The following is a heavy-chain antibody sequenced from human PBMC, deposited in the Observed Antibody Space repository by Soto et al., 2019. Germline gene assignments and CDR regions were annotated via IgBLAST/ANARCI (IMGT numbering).Heavy chain of an antibody. CDR1: GVSISSGGYS. J-gene: IGHJ6*02. CDR2: INHSGST. CDR3: ARGRYYGSGSYYRHYYYYGMDV. D-gene: IGHD3-10*01. Sequence: SETLSLTCAVSGVSISSGGYSWSWIRQPPGKGLEWIGYINHSGSTNYNPSLKSRVTISVDTSKNQFSLKLSSVTAADTAVYYCARGRYYGSGSYYRHYYYYGMDVWGQGTTVTVSS. V-gene: IGHV4-30-2*01.